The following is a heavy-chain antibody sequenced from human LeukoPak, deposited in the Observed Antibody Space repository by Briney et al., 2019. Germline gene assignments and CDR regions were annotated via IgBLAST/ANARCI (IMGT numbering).Heavy chain of an antibody. J-gene: IGHJ6*04. D-gene: IGHD2/OR15-2a*01. V-gene: IGHV3-72*01. Sequence: PGGSLRLSCAASGFTFSDHYMDWVRQAPGKGLEWVGRARNKANNYIPDYAESVKGRFTISRDDSKNSLYLQMNSLKNEDTAVSYCGRILLNHYGLDVWGKGTTVTVSS. CDR1: GFTFSDHY. CDR3: GRILLNHYGLDV. CDR2: ARNKANNYIP.